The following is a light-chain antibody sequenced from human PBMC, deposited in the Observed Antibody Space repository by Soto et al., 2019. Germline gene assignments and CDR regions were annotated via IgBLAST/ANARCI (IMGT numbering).Light chain of an antibody. CDR3: QQLNSYPST. J-gene: IGKJ5*01. CDR1: QRISSH. CDR2: AAS. V-gene: IGKV1-9*01. Sequence: DIQMTQSPSSLSASVGDRVTITCRASQRISSHLNWYQQKPGKAPKLLIYAASTLQSGVPSRFSGSGSGTEFTLTISSLQPEDFATYYCQQLNSYPSTFGQGTRLEIK.